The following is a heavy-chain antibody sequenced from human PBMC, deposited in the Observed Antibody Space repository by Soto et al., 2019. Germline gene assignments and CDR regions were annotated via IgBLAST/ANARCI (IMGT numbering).Heavy chain of an antibody. CDR1: GFTFSSYG. J-gene: IGHJ6*02. CDR2: ISYDGSNK. V-gene: IGHV3-30*18. Sequence: PGGSLRLSCAASGFTFSSYGMHWVRQAPGKGLEWVAVISYDGSNKYYADSVKGRFTISRDNSKNTLYLQMNSLRAEDTAVYYCAKAEEQWLEDYYYGMDVWGQGTTVTVSS. D-gene: IGHD6-19*01. CDR3: AKAEEQWLEDYYYGMDV.